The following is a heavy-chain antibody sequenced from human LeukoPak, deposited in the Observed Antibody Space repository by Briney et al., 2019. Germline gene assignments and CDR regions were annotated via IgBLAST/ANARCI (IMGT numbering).Heavy chain of an antibody. V-gene: IGHV3-23*01. CDR3: AKASWVSNIDAVR. J-gene: IGHJ4*02. Sequence: QAGGSLRLSCAASGFSFSSFAMSWVRQGPARGLEWVSSIRSNGETFYADSVKGRFTLSSDRSRNMVHLQLNNLRVEDTAIYYCAKASWVSNIDAVRWGQGTLVTVSS. D-gene: IGHD6-13*01. CDR1: GFSFSSFA. CDR2: IRSNGET.